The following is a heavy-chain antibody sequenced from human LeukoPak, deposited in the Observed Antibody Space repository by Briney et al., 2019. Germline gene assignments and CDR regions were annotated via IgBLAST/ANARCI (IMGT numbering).Heavy chain of an antibody. CDR1: GGSISSSSDY. CDR3: ARRLRFFLNWFDP. Sequence: SETLSLTCTVSGGSISSSSDYWGWIRQPPGKGLEWIGTIYNTGDTYYNPSLNRRVTISVDTSKNQLSLKLSSVAAADTAVYYCARRLRFFLNWFDPWGQGTLVTVSS. V-gene: IGHV4-39*01. J-gene: IGHJ5*02. CDR2: IYNTGDT. D-gene: IGHD3-3*01.